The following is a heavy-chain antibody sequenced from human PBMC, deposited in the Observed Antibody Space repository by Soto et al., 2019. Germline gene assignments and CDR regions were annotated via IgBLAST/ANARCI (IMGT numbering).Heavy chain of an antibody. D-gene: IGHD2-15*01. CDR1: GGSITTTSYY. CDR3: ERVAAFVGAARSWYFDL. V-gene: IGHV4-39*01. Sequence: QLHLQESGPGLVEPSETLSLTCAVSGGSITTTSYYWGWIRQPPGEGLEWSVSIDYRGNIYYNSSLKSRVTITVDTSKNKFSLILTSVTGADSALYHWERVAAFVGAARSWYFDLWGRGTRVSV. CDR2: IDYRGNI. J-gene: IGHJ2*01.